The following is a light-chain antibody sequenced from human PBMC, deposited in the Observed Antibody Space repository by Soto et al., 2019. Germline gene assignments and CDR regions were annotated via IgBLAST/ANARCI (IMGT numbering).Light chain of an antibody. CDR1: SSDVGDYNY. CDR3: SSYTSSSTPNV. CDR2: EVS. Sequence: QSVLTQPASVSGSPGQSITISCTGTSSDVGDYNYVSWYQQHPGKAPKLMIYEVSNRPSGVSNRFSGSKSGNTASLTISGLQAEDEADYYCSSYTSSSTPNVFGTGTKVTVL. V-gene: IGLV2-14*01. J-gene: IGLJ1*01.